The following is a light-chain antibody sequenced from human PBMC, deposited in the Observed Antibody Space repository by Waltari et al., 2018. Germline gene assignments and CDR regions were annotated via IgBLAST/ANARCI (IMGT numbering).Light chain of an antibody. V-gene: IGLV1-40*01. J-gene: IGLJ2*01. CDR1: SSNIGAGYD. CDR2: ANT. CDR3: QSFDSSLTGSDVV. Sequence: QSVLPQPPSVSGAPGQRVTISCTGSSSNIGAGYDVNWYQQLPGTAPKLLIYANTNRPSGVPDRFSGSKSGTSASLAISGLQAEDEADYYCQSFDSSLTGSDVVFGGGTKLTVL.